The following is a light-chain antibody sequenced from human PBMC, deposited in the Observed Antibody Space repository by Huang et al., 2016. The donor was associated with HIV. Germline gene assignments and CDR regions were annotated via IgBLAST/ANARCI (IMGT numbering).Light chain of an antibody. CDR1: QNVRSS. V-gene: IGKV3-15*01. Sequence: EIVLTQSPAILSVSPGERATLSCRVSQNVRSSCAWYHQRTGQPRRLLNSGASTRATGIPARFSGSESVTEFTLTSSSLQSEDFAVYYCQQYENWPPEYTFGQGTKLEL. J-gene: IGKJ2*01. CDR2: GAS. CDR3: QQYENWPPEYT.